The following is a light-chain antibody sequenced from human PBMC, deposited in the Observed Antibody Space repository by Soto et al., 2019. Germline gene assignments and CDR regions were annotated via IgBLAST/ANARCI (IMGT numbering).Light chain of an antibody. CDR2: EVS. Sequence: QSALTQPASVSGSPGQSITISCTGTSRDIGGYNYVSWYQQHPGKAPKLMIYEVSNRPSGVSNRFSGSKSGNTASLTISGLQAEDEADYYCTSYTSSRTNYVFGTGTKLTVL. CDR1: SRDIGGYNY. J-gene: IGLJ1*01. CDR3: TSYTSSRTNYV. V-gene: IGLV2-14*01.